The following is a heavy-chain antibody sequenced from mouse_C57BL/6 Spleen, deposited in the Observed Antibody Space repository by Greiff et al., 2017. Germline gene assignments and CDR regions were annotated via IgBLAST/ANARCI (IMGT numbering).Heavy chain of an antibody. V-gene: IGHV1-55*01. D-gene: IGHD1-1*01. CDR1: GYTFTSYW. J-gene: IGHJ1*03. CDR2: IYPGSGST. Sequence: VQLKQPGAELVKPGASVKMSCKASGYTFTSYWITWVKQRPGQGLEWIGDIYPGSGSTNYNEKFKSKATLTVDTSSSTAYMQLSSLTSEDSAVYYCARRYYGSSYGYFDVWGTGTTVTVSS. CDR3: ARRYYGSSYGYFDV.